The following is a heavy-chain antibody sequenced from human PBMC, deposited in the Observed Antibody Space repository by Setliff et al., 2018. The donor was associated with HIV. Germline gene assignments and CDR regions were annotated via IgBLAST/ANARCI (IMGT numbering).Heavy chain of an antibody. CDR1: GGSICSGSYY. CDR2: IYRSGST. CDR3: ARAGYYDSVGYFDY. V-gene: IGHV4-61*09. J-gene: IGHJ4*02. Sequence: SETLSLTCSVSGGSICSGSYYWSWIRQPAGKGLEWIGHIYRSGSTNYNPSLKSRLTISLDKSKNQFSLKLSSVTAADTAVYYCARAGYYDSVGYFDYWGQGTLVTVSS. D-gene: IGHD3-22*01.